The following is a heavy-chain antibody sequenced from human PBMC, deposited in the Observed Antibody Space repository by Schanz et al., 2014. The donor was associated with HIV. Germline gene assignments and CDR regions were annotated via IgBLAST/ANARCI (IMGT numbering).Heavy chain of an antibody. J-gene: IGHJ1*01. Sequence: QVQLVQSGAEVKKPGASVKVSCKASGYTFTSYGISWVRQAPGQGLEWMGWISAYNGNTNYAQKFQGRVTMTTDTPASTASMALRSLRSDATAVYYCARGNLAWCGGGSCYTRFQFFQVWGQGTLITVSS. CDR2: ISAYNGNT. V-gene: IGHV1-18*01. CDR1: GYTFTSYG. CDR3: ARGNLAWCGGGSCYTRFQFFQV. D-gene: IGHD2-15*01.